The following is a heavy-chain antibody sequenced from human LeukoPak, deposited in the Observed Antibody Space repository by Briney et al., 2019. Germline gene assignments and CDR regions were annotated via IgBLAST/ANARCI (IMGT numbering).Heavy chain of an antibody. CDR1: GGSISSYY. J-gene: IGHJ4*02. D-gene: IGHD3-16*01. CDR3: ARLRGDSPLYYFDY. V-gene: IGHV4-59*08. CDR2: ISYSGST. Sequence: SETLSLTCTVSGGSISSYYWNWIRQPRAKGLEWIGYISYSGSTNYNPSLKSRVTISVDTSKNRFSLKLSSVTAADTAMYYCARLRGDSPLYYFDYWGQGTLVTVSS.